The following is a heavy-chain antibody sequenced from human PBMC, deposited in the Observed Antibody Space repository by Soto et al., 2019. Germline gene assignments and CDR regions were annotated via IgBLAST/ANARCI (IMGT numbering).Heavy chain of an antibody. Sequence: GASVKVSCKASGYTFTSYAMHWVRPAPGQRLEWMGWINAGNGNTKYSQKFQGRVTITRDTSASTAYMELSSLRSDDTAVYYCAKLWFGELPSEKDYYYGMDVWGQGTTVTVSS. CDR2: INAGNGNT. CDR3: AKLWFGELPSEKDYYYGMDV. D-gene: IGHD3-10*01. CDR1: GYTFTSYA. V-gene: IGHV1-3*01. J-gene: IGHJ6*02.